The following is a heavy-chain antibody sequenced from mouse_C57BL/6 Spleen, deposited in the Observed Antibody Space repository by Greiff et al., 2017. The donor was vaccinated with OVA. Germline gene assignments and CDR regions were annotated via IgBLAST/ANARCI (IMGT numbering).Heavy chain of an antibody. D-gene: IGHD1-1*01. V-gene: IGHV1-82*01. Sequence: VKLMESGPELVKPGASVKISCKASGYAFSSSWMNWVKQRPGKGLEWIGRIYPGDGDTNYNGKFKGKATLTADKSSSTAYMQLSSLTSEDSAVYFCARSFTTVVAHDYWGQGTTLTVSS. CDR1: GYAFSSSW. CDR3: ARSFTTVVAHDY. CDR2: IYPGDGDT. J-gene: IGHJ2*01.